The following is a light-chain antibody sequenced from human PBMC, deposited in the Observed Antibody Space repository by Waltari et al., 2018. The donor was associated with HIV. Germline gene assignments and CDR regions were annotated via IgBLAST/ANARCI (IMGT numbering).Light chain of an antibody. CDR3: QQYSSSPIT. V-gene: IGKV3-20*01. CDR2: AAS. CDR1: QSVTSGY. Sequence: EIVLTQSPGTLSLSPGERATLSCRASQSVTSGYLAWYQQKRGQAPRHVIYAASSRATGIPGRFSGIGSGTDFTLTISRLEPEDFAVYYCQQYSSSPITFGQGTRLEMK. J-gene: IGKJ5*01.